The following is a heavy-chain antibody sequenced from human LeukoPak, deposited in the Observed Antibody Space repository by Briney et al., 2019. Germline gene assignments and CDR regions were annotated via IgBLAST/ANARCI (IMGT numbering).Heavy chain of an antibody. J-gene: IGHJ6*03. D-gene: IGHD1-26*01. Sequence: QAGGSLRLSCAASGITFSSYGMHWVRQAPGKGLEWVAFIRYDGSNKYYAGSVKGRFTISRDNSKNTLYLQMNSLRAEDTAVYYCAKDLEWELLRNYYYMDVWGKGTTVTVSS. CDR1: GITFSSYG. CDR2: IRYDGSNK. CDR3: AKDLEWELLRNYYYMDV. V-gene: IGHV3-30*02.